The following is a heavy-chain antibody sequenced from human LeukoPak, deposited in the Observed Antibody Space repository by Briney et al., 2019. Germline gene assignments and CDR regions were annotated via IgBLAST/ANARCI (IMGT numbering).Heavy chain of an antibody. Sequence: GGSLRLSCTASGFTFSSYWMHWIRQVPGKGLVWASHIKSDGSSINYADSVKGRFTISRDNAKNTLYLQMNSLRAEDTAVYYCTSGSYYNDYWGQGTLVTVSS. V-gene: IGHV3-74*01. CDR2: IKSDGSSI. J-gene: IGHJ4*02. CDR1: GFTFSSYW. CDR3: TSGSYYNDY. D-gene: IGHD3-10*01.